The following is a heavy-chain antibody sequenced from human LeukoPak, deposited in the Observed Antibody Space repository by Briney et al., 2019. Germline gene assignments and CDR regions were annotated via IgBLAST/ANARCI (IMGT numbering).Heavy chain of an antibody. V-gene: IGHV3-21*01. CDR3: ARDMLGRDCSGGSCYGYGLDV. D-gene: IGHD2-15*01. J-gene: IGHJ6*02. Sequence: KPGGSLRLSCAASGFTFGSYSMNWVRQAPGKGLEWVCSITSSSTFIYHAESGKGRFTIFRDNAKNTPHLQMNSLRVEDTAVYYCARDMLGRDCSGGSCYGYGLDVWGQGTTVIVSS. CDR2: ITSSSTFI. CDR1: GFTFGSYS.